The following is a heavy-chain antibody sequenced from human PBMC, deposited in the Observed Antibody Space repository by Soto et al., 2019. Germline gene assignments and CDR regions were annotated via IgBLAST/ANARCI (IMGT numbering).Heavy chain of an antibody. V-gene: IGHV4-59*08. Sequence: LETLSLTCTVSGGAINDYYWSWIRQPPGKGLEWIGCIHFSGSTNYNPSLKSRVTMSVDTSETHFYLKVTSVTAADTAMYYCARGEDFWSGSPLDFWGQGTLVTVSS. D-gene: IGHD3-3*01. CDR1: GGAINDYY. CDR2: IHFSGST. CDR3: ARGEDFWSGSPLDF. J-gene: IGHJ4*02.